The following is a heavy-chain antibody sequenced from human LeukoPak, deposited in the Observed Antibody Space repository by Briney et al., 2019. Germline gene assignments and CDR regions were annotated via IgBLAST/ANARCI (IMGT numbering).Heavy chain of an antibody. D-gene: IGHD3-10*01. CDR3: ARDPVSRGDYYFDY. Sequence: SETLSLTCTVSGGSMSNYYWSWIRQSPGKGLEWIGYIHYSGSTNYNPSLKSRVAISVDTSKNQFSLKLSSVTAADTAVYYCARDPVSRGDYYFDYWGQGTLVTVSS. J-gene: IGHJ4*02. CDR1: GGSMSNYY. V-gene: IGHV4-59*12. CDR2: IHYSGST.